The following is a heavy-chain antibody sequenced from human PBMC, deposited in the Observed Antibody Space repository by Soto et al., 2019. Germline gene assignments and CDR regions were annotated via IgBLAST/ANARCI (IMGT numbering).Heavy chain of an antibody. Sequence: QVQLQESGPGLVKPSGTLSLTCAVSGGSISSSNWWSWVRQPPGKGLAWIGEIYHSGSTNYNPSLKSRVTISVDKSNNQCSLTPSSVTAADTAVYCCPRDSGGYSPPLAWGQGTLVTVSS. CDR3: PRDSGGYSPPLA. CDR2: IYHSGST. J-gene: IGHJ5*02. V-gene: IGHV4-4*01. D-gene: IGHD6-19*01. CDR1: GGSISSSNW.